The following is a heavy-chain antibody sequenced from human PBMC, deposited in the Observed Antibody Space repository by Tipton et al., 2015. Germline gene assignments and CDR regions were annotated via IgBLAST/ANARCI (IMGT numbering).Heavy chain of an antibody. CDR1: SDSISKYY. J-gene: IGHJ4*02. CDR2: IQYSGST. Sequence: TLSLTCSVSSDSISKYYWSWIRQPPGKELEWIGYIQYSGSTNYNPSLKSRVTISVDTSKNQFSLTVTSVTAADTAVYYCACQDYDSLTRDYQTVDYWGQGTLVIVSS. V-gene: IGHV4-59*08. CDR3: ACQDYDSLTRDYQTVDY. D-gene: IGHD3-9*01.